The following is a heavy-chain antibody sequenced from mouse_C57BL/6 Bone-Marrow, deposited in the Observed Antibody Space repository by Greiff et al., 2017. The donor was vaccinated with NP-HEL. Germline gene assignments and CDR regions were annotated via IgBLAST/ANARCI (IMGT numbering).Heavy chain of an antibody. CDR2: IHPNSGST. CDR3: ARSPYYYDAMDY. Sequence: QVQLQQPGAELVKPGASVKLSCKASGYTFTSYWMHWVKQRPGQGLEWIGMIHPNSGSTNYNEKFKSKATLTVDKSSSTAYMQLSSLTSEDSAVYYCARSPYYYDAMDYWGQGTSVTVSS. J-gene: IGHJ4*01. D-gene: IGHD1-1*01. CDR1: GYTFTSYW. V-gene: IGHV1-64*01.